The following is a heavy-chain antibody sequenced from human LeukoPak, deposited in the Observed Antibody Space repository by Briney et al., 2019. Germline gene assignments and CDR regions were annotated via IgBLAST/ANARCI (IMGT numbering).Heavy chain of an antibody. D-gene: IGHD3-9*01. CDR1: GYTFTGYY. Sequence: VASVKVSCKASGYTFTGYYMHWVRQAPGQGLEWMGWINPNSGGTNYAQKFQGRVTMTRDTSISTAYMELSRLRFDDTAVYYCARDTTYYDILTGYYTLYYFDYWGQGTLVTVSS. CDR3: ARDTTYYDILTGYYTLYYFDY. CDR2: INPNSGGT. J-gene: IGHJ4*02. V-gene: IGHV1-2*02.